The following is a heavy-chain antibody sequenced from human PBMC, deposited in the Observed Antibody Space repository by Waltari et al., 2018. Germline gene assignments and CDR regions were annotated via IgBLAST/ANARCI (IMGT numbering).Heavy chain of an antibody. Sequence: EVRLVESGGGLVQPGGSLSLSCAASGFTFSSYSMNWVRQAPGKGLEWVAYIGTRSSDLHYAESVKGRFTISRDNAKNSLFLQMDSLRADDTAVYYCVRDYAYALDFWGQGTLVTVSS. CDR3: VRDYAYALDF. CDR2: IGTRSSDL. V-gene: IGHV3-48*04. D-gene: IGHD2-2*01. CDR1: GFTFSSYS. J-gene: IGHJ4*02.